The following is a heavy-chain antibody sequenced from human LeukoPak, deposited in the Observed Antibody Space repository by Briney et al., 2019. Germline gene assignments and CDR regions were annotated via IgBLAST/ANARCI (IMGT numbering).Heavy chain of an antibody. V-gene: IGHV4-59*08. CDR1: GGSISSYY. CDR3: ARLPLTCSSTSCYQYYYYGMDV. J-gene: IGHJ6*02. Sequence: SETLSLTCTVSGGSISSYYWTWIRQPPGKGLEWIGYIYYSGSTNYNPSLKSRVTISVDTSKNQFSLKLSSVTAADTAVYYCARLPLTCSSTSCYQYYYYGMDVWGQGTTVTVSS. D-gene: IGHD2-2*01. CDR2: IYYSGST.